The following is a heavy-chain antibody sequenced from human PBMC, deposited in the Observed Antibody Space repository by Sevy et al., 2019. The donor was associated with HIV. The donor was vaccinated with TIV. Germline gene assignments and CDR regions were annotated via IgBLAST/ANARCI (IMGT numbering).Heavy chain of an antibody. Sequence: GGSLRLSCAASGFTFSYYWMHWVRQAPGKGLVWVSRINGDGSVANYADSVKGRFTISRDNAKNTLYLQMNSLRDEDTALYYCVKDGHYVWYYFDYWGQGTPVTVSS. J-gene: IGHJ4*02. CDR3: VKDGHYVWYYFDY. CDR1: GFTFSYYW. CDR2: INGDGSVA. V-gene: IGHV3-74*01. D-gene: IGHD3-16*01.